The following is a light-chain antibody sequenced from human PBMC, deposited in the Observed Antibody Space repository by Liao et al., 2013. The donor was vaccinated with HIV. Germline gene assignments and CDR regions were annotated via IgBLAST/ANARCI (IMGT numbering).Light chain of an antibody. Sequence: SYELTQPPSASVSPGQTASITCSGDKLGDKSASWYQQRPGQSPVLVIYQDRKRPSGIPERFSGSNSGNTATLTISGTQAMDEADYYCQVWDSSSDHRVFGGGTKLTVL. V-gene: IGLV3-1*01. J-gene: IGLJ3*02. CDR3: QVWDSSSDHRV. CDR2: QDR. CDR1: KLGDKS.